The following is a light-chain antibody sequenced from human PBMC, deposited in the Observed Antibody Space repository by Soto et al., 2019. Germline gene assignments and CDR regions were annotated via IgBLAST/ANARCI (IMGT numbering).Light chain of an antibody. CDR3: CSYAGSSTSYV. V-gene: IGLV2-23*01. J-gene: IGLJ1*01. CDR2: EGS. Sequence: QSALTQPASGSGSPGQSITISCTGTSSDVGSYNLVSWYQQHPGKAPKLMIYEGSNRPSGVSNRFSGSKSGNTASLTISGLQAEDEADYYCCSYAGSSTSYVFGTGTKVTVL. CDR1: SSDVGSYNL.